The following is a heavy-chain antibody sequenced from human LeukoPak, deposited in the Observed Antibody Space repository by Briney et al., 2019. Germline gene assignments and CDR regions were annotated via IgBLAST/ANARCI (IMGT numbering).Heavy chain of an antibody. CDR3: AVASGSYYNA. CDR1: GGSISSGGYS. V-gene: IGHV4-30-2*01. D-gene: IGHD3-10*01. J-gene: IGHJ5*02. Sequence: SQTLSLTCAVSGGSISSGGYSWSWIRQPPGKGLEWIGYIYHSGSTYYNPSLKSRVTISVDGSKNQFSLMLNSVTAADTAVYYCAVASGSYYNAWGQGTLVTVSS. CDR2: IYHSGST.